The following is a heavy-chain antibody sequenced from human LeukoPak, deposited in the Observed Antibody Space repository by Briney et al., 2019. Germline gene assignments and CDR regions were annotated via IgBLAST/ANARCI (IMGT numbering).Heavy chain of an antibody. CDR3: VKKGQADDDGKPD. CDR2: ISSSSSYI. J-gene: IGHJ4*02. CDR1: GFTFSSYS. D-gene: IGHD1-1*01. V-gene: IGHV3-21*04. Sequence: GGSLRLSCAASGFTFSSYSMNWVRQAPGKGLEWVSSISSSSSYIYYADSVKGRFTISRDNAKNSLYLQMNNLRADDTAVYYCVKKGQADDDGKPDWGQGTLVTVSS.